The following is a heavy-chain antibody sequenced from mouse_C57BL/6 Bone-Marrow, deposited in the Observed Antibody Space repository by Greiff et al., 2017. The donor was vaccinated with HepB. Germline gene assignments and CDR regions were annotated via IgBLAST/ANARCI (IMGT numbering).Heavy chain of an antibody. D-gene: IGHD1-1*01. CDR3: VSRYYGSSHWYFDV. CDR2: IRSKSSNYAT. V-gene: IGHV10-3*01. CDR1: GFTFNTYA. Sequence: EVKLVESGGGLVQPKGSLKLSCAASGFTFNTYAMHWVRQAPGKGLEWVARIRSKSSNYATYYADSVKDRFTISRDDSQSMLYLQMNNLKTEDTAMYYSVSRYYGSSHWYFDVWGTGTTVTVSS. J-gene: IGHJ1*03.